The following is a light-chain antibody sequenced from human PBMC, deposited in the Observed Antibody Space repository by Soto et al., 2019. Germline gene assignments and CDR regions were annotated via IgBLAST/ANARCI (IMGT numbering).Light chain of an antibody. Sequence: DIPMTQSPSSLSSSVGDRVTITCRASQSISNYLAWYQQKPGKVPKLLIYAASTLQSGLPSRFSGSGSGTDFTLTISSLQPEDVATYYCQKYNSAPPTFGGGTKVEIK. J-gene: IGKJ4*01. CDR1: QSISNY. CDR3: QKYNSAPPT. CDR2: AAS. V-gene: IGKV1-27*01.